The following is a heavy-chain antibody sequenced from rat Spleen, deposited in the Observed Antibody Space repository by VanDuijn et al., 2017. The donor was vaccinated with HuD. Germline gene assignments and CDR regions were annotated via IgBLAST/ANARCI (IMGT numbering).Heavy chain of an antibody. J-gene: IGHJ4*01. CDR2: ITNSGSHN. Sequence: EVQLVESGGGLVQPGRSLKLSCTTSGFFFSNYYMSWFRQDPTTVLERIASITNSGSHNYYRDSVKVRFTIPRDNAKSTLYLQMNSLRSEDTATYYCARHPPTGAYWGKGVSVTVSS. CDR1: GFFFSNYY. V-gene: IGHV5S23*01. D-gene: IGHD1-8*01. CDR3: ARHPPTGAY.